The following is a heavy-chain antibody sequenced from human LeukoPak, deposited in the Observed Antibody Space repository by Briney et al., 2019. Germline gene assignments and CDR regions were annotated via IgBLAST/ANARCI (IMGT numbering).Heavy chain of an antibody. CDR3: AREYSGYYEYYFDY. CDR1: GFTFSSYA. D-gene: IGHD3-3*01. J-gene: IGHJ4*02. V-gene: IGHV3-53*01. Sequence: PGGSLRLSCAASGFTFSSYAMSWVRQAPGKGLEWVSVIYSGGSTYYADSVKGRFTISRDNSKNTLYLQMNSLRAEDTAVYYCAREYSGYYEYYFDYWGQGTLVTVSS. CDR2: IYSGGST.